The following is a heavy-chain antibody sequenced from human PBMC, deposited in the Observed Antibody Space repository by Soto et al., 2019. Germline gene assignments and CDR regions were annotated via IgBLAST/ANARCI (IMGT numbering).Heavy chain of an antibody. J-gene: IGHJ4*02. Sequence: SETLSLTCTVSGGSISIGGYYWSWIRQHPGKGLEWIGYIYYSGSTYYNPSLKSRVTISVDTSKNQFSLKLSSVTAADTAVYYCARYYYDSSGYQNDWGQGTLVTVSS. V-gene: IGHV4-31*03. CDR1: GGSISIGGYY. D-gene: IGHD3-22*01. CDR3: ARYYYDSSGYQND. CDR2: IYYSGST.